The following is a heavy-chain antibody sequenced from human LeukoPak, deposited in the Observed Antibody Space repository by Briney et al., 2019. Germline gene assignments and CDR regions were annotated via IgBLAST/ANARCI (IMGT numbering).Heavy chain of an antibody. CDR2: INDSGST. CDR3: ARIYGDYIIY. Sequence: PSETLSLTCAVYGGSFRGYQYSWIRQSPGKGLECIGEINDSGSTNYNPSLKSLVTISIDTSKNQFSLKLNSVTAADTAVYYCARIYGDYIIYWGQGTLVTVSS. J-gene: IGHJ4*02. CDR1: GGSFRGYQ. V-gene: IGHV4-34*01. D-gene: IGHD4-17*01.